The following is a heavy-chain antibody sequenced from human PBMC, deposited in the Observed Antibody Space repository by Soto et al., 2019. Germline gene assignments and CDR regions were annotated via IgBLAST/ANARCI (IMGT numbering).Heavy chain of an antibody. CDR3: ARQPYDTSDYFDY. Sequence: SXTLSLTCTVSGDSINSRGYYWSWIRQPPGKGLEWIGSMYYSGSTDYNPSLKSRVTISVDTSRIHFSLKLISVTAADTAVYYCARQPYDTSDYFDYWGQGTLVTVSS. V-gene: IGHV4-39*01. J-gene: IGHJ4*02. CDR1: GDSINSRGYY. D-gene: IGHD3-22*01. CDR2: MYYSGST.